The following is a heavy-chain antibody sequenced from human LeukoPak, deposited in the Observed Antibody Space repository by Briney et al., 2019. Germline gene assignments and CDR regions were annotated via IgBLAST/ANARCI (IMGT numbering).Heavy chain of an antibody. Sequence: GASVNVSCKASGYTFTGDYMHWVRQAPGQGLEWMGWINPNSGGTNYAQKFQGRVTMTRDTSISTAYMELSRLRSDDTAVYYCARVKAARSFVFDYWGQGTLVTVS. CDR1: GYTFTGDY. CDR2: INPNSGGT. D-gene: IGHD6-6*01. V-gene: IGHV1-2*02. CDR3: ARVKAARSFVFDY. J-gene: IGHJ4*02.